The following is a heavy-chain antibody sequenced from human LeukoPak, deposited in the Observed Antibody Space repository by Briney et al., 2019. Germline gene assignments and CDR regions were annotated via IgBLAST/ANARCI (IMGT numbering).Heavy chain of an antibody. Sequence: PSETLSLTCTVSGGSISSGGYYWSWIRQHPGKGLEWIGYIYYSGSTYYNPSPKSRVTISVDTSKNQFSLKLSSVTAADTAVYYCARALEKFGYSSSWYNWFDPWGQGTLVTVSS. CDR3: ARALEKFGYSSSWYNWFDP. D-gene: IGHD6-13*01. V-gene: IGHV4-31*03. CDR2: IYYSGST. CDR1: GGSISSGGYY. J-gene: IGHJ5*02.